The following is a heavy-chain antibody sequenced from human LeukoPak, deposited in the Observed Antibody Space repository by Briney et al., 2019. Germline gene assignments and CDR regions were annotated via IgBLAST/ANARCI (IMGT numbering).Heavy chain of an antibody. J-gene: IGHJ4*02. CDR1: GFTFSSYS. V-gene: IGHV3-20*04. D-gene: IGHD3-22*01. Sequence: PGGSLRLSCAASGFTFSSYSMNWVRQAPGKGLEWVSGITGNGVSVGYADAMKGRFTVSRDNAKNSLYLQMNSLRDEDTALYYCARDHVGSGYYYFDSWGQGTLVIVSS. CDR2: ITGNGVSV. CDR3: ARDHVGSGYYYFDS.